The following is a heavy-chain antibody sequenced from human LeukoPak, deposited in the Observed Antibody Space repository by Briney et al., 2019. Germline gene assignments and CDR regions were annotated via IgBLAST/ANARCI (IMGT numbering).Heavy chain of an antibody. V-gene: IGHV3-21*01. CDR3: AREGVGIKDLDY. CDR2: ISSSGSYI. D-gene: IGHD1-26*01. Sequence: GGSLRLSCAASGFTFSTYSMNWVRQAPGKGLAWVSSISSSGSYIYYADSVKGRFTFSRDNAKNSLYLQMNSLRAEVTAVYYCAREGVGIKDLDYWGQGTLVTVSS. J-gene: IGHJ4*02. CDR1: GFTFSTYS.